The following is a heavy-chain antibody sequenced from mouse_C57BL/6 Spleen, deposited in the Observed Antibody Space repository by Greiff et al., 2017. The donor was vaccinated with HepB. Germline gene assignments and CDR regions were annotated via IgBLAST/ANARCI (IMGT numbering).Heavy chain of an antibody. Sequence: QVQLKRSGAELVKPGASVKLSCKASGYTFTEYTIHWVKQRSGQGLEWIGWFYPGSGSIKYNEKFKDKATLTADKSSSTVYMELSRLTSEDSAVYFCARHESDYYGSSYHYWYFDVWGTGTTVTVSS. CDR1: GYTFTEYT. CDR2: FYPGSGSI. D-gene: IGHD1-1*01. CDR3: ARHESDYYGSSYHYWYFDV. J-gene: IGHJ1*03. V-gene: IGHV1-62-2*01.